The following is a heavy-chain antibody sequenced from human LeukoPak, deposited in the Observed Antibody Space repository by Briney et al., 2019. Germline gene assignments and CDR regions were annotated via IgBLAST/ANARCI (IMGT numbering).Heavy chain of an antibody. V-gene: IGHV3-7*04. CDR3: ATGQLAYFYFDY. CDR2: IKQDGSEK. D-gene: IGHD6-13*01. Sequence: GGSLRLSCAASGFSFSNYAMSWVRQAPGKGLEWVANIKQDGSEKYYVDSVKGRFTISRDNAKNSLYLQMNSLRDEDTAVYYCATGQLAYFYFDYWGQGTLVTVSS. J-gene: IGHJ4*02. CDR1: GFSFSNYA.